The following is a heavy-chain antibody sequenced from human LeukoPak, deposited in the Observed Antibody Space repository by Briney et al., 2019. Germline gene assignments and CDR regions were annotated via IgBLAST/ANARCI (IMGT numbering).Heavy chain of an antibody. CDR1: GDSFSSNSYY. J-gene: IGHJ4*02. V-gene: IGHV4-39*07. CDR3: AGERGEEYSSGWYKTNYFYN. CDR2: IRYSGST. Sequence: PSETLSLTCTVSGDSFSSNSYYWAWIRQPPGKGLECIGGIRYSGSTYFNPSLKSRVTISVDTSKNQFSLKLTSVTGADTAVYYCAGERGEEYSSGWYKTNYFYNWGQGIRVTVSS. D-gene: IGHD6-19*01.